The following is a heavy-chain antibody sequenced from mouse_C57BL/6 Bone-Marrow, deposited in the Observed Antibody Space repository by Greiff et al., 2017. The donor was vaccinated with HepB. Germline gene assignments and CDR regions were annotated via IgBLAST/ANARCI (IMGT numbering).Heavy chain of an antibody. CDR2: IDPENGDT. CDR3: TTKGFDY. V-gene: IGHV14-4*01. J-gene: IGHJ2*01. Sequence: EVKLVESGAELVRPGASVKLSCTASGFNIKDDYMHWVKQRPEQGLEWIGWIDPENGDTEYASKFQGKATITADTSSNTAYLQLSSLKSEDTAVYYCTTKGFDYWGQGTTLTVSS. CDR1: GFNIKDDY.